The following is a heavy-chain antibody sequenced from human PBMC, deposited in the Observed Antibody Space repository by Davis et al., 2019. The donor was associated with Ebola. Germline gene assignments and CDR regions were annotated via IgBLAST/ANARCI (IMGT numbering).Heavy chain of an antibody. CDR3: ARATGADY. D-gene: IGHD1-1*01. J-gene: IGHJ4*02. CDR2: ISYDGSHK. V-gene: IGHV3-30*03. CDR1: GFTFSTYG. Sequence: PGGSLRLSCAASGFTFSTYGMHWVRQAPGKGLEWVAVISYDGSHKYSADSVRGRFTISRDNAKNTLYLQMNSLRAEDTAVYYCARATGADYWGQGTLVTVSS.